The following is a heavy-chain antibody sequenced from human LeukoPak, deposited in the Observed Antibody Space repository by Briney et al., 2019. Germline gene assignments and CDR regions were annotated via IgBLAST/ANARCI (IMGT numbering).Heavy chain of an antibody. J-gene: IGHJ4*02. CDR1: GYTFTDYY. V-gene: IGHV1-2*06. D-gene: IGHD2/OR15-2a*01. CDR2: INPNSGGT. CDR3: AAEGSNLTFDY. Sequence: ASAKVSCKASGYTFTDYYMHWVRQAPGQGLEWMGRINPNSGGTNYAQKFQGRVTMTRDTSISTAYMELSRLRSDDTAVYYCAAEGSNLTFDYWGQGTLVIVSS.